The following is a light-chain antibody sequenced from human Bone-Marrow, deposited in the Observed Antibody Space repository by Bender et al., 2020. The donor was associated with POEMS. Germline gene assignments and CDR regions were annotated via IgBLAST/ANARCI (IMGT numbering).Light chain of an antibody. CDR2: DDT. V-gene: IGLV3-21*02. CDR1: NIASKT. J-gene: IGLJ3*02. Sequence: SYVLTQPPSLSVAPGQTASIPRGGNNIASKTVHWYQQLPGQAPVLVVYDDTDRPSGIPERFSGSNSGNSATLTISRVEAADEADYHCQVWDSVNDHWVFGGGTKVTVL. CDR3: QVWDSVNDHWV.